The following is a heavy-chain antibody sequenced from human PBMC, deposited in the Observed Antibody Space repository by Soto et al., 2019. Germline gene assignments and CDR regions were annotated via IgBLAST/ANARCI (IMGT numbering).Heavy chain of an antibody. D-gene: IGHD3-10*01. V-gene: IGHV1-69*12. CDR2: SIPIFGTA. CDR1: GGTFSTYA. CDR3: ARDGRAMVRGLLNYCYGMDV. Sequence: QVRLVQSGAEVKKPGSSVKVSCKASGGTFSTYAISWVRQAPGQGLEWMGGSIPIFGTANYAQKFQGRVTISADESTSTAYMELSSLRSEDTAVYYCARDGRAMVRGLLNYCYGMDVWGQGTTVTVSS. J-gene: IGHJ6*02.